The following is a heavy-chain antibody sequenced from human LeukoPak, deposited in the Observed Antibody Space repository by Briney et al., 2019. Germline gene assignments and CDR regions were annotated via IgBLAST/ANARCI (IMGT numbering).Heavy chain of an antibody. V-gene: IGHV3-74*01. CDR2: INSDGSST. CDR1: GFTFNSYW. Sequence: GGSLRLSCAASGFTFNSYWMHWVRQAPGKGLVWVSHINSDGSSTSYADSVKGRFTISRDNAKNTLYLQMNSLRAEDTAVYYCARDWAINYWGQGTLVTVSS. J-gene: IGHJ4*02. CDR3: ARDWAINY. D-gene: IGHD3-16*01.